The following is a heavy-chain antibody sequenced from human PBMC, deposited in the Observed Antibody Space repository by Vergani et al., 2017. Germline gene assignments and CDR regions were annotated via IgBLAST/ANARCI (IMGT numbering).Heavy chain of an antibody. D-gene: IGHD2-15*01. CDR3: ARVGRLYCSGGSCYGGDYYYYGMDV. V-gene: IGHV4-4*07. CDR2: IYTSGST. J-gene: IGHJ6*02. Sequence: QVQLQESGPGLVKPSETLSLTCTVSGGSISSYYWSWIRQPAGKGLEWIGRIYTSGSTNYNPSLKSRVTMSVDTSKNQFSLKLSSVTAAETAVYYCARVGRLYCSGGSCYGGDYYYYGMDVWGQGTTVTVSS. CDR1: GGSISSYY.